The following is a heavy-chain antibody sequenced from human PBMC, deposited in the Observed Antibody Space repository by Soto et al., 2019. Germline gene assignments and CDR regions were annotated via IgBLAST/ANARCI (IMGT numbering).Heavy chain of an antibody. D-gene: IGHD6-13*01. J-gene: IGHJ4*02. V-gene: IGHV4-59*11. Sequence: SETLSLTCTVSGGSISDHYWRWIRQPPGKRLEWIGYIYDSGNIYYNPSLKSRLTISVDTSKNQFSLKLDSVTAADTAVYYCARAYSSRYWDYWGQGTLVTVSS. CDR1: GGSISDHY. CDR3: ARAYSSRYWDY. CDR2: IYDSGNI.